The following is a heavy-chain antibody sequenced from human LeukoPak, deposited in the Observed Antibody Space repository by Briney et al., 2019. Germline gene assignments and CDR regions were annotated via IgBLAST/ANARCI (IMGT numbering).Heavy chain of an antibody. CDR3: ARNSGSYYVGHPFDY. Sequence: GGSLRLSCAASGFTFSSYSMNWVRQAPGKGLEWVSSISSSSSYIYYADSVKGRITISRDNAKNSLYLQMNSLRAEDTAVYYCARNSGSYYVGHPFDYWGQGTLVTVSS. CDR2: ISSSSSYI. CDR1: GFTFSSYS. V-gene: IGHV3-21*01. D-gene: IGHD1-26*01. J-gene: IGHJ4*02.